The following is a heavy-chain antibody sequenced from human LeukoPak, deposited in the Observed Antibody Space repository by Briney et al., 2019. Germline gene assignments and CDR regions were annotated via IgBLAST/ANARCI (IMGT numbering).Heavy chain of an antibody. Sequence: SETLSLTCAVSGDAFSGNNYWTWVRQPPGKGLEWIGEIYRSGATNYNPSLKSRVTVSQDKSKNQFSLKLNSVTAADTAIYYCARNSGYSDLNYWGQGVLVTVSS. J-gene: IGHJ4*02. D-gene: IGHD3-22*01. CDR2: IYRSGAT. CDR1: GDAFSGNNY. CDR3: ARNSGYSDLNY. V-gene: IGHV4-4*02.